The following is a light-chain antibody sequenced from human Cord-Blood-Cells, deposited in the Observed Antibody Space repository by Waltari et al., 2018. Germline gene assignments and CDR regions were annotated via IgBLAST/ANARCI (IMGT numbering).Light chain of an antibody. V-gene: IGLV1-40*01. Sequence: QSVLTQPPSVSGAPGQRVTISCTGSSSNIGAGYDVHWYQQLPGTAPKLLIYGNSNRPSGGPDRFCGSKSGASASLAMTGLQAEDEADYYGQSYDSSLSGWVFGGGTKLTVL. J-gene: IGLJ3*02. CDR1: SSNIGAGYD. CDR2: GNS. CDR3: QSYDSSLSGWV.